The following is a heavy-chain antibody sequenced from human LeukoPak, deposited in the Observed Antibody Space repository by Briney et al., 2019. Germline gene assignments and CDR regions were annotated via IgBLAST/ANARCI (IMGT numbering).Heavy chain of an antibody. CDR2: ISAYNGNT. CDR1: GYTFTSYG. V-gene: IGHV1-18*01. J-gene: IGHJ4*02. D-gene: IGHD3-22*01. CDR3: ATAAYYYDSSGYYYQKYFDY. Sequence: ASVKVSCKASGYTFTSYGISWVRQAPGQGLEWMGWISAYNGNTNYAQKFQGRVTMTEDTSTDTAYMELSSLRSEDTAVYYCATAAYYYDSSGYYYQKYFDYWGQGTLVTVSS.